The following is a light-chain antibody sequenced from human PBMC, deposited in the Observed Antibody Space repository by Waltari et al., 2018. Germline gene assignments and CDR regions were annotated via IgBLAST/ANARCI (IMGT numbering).Light chain of an antibody. V-gene: IGKV4-1*01. CDR2: WAS. CDR3: QQYYDTLWT. J-gene: IGKJ1*01. CDR1: QSIFYSSTNKNY. Sequence: DIVMTQPPDSLAVSLGERATIRCKSSQSIFYSSTNKNYLGWYQQKPGQAPKLLIYWASAREPGVPDRFSGSGSGTDFTLTISSLQAEDVAVYYCQQYYDTLWTFGQGTKVEVK.